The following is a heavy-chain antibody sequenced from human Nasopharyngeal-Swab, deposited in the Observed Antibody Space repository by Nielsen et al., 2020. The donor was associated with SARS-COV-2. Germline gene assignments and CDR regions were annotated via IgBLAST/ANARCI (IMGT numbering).Heavy chain of an antibody. J-gene: IGHJ4*02. CDR3: AREGTTYYYDSSGYYSEYYFDY. CDR2: IWYDGSNK. D-gene: IGHD3-22*01. CDR1: GFTFSSYW. V-gene: IGHV3-33*08. Sequence: GESLKISCAASGFTFSSYWMTWVRQAPGKGLEWVAVIWYDGSNKYYADSVKGRFTISRDNSKNTLYLQMNSLRAEDTAVYYCAREGTTYYYDSSGYYSEYYFDYWGQGTLVTVSS.